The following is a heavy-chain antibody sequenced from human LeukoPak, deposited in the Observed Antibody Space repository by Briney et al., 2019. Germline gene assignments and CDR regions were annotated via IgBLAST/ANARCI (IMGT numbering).Heavy chain of an antibody. CDR3: TRDLDYDFWSGIPKLDY. D-gene: IGHD3-3*01. J-gene: IGHJ4*02. CDR2: IKQDGSEK. CDR1: GFTFSRYW. Sequence: GGSLRLSCTASGFTFSRYWMSWARQAPGKGLEWVANIKQDGSEKYYVDSVKGRFTISRDNAKNSLYLQMNSLRAEDAAVYYCTRDLDYDFWSGIPKLDYWGQGTLVTVSS. V-gene: IGHV3-7*01.